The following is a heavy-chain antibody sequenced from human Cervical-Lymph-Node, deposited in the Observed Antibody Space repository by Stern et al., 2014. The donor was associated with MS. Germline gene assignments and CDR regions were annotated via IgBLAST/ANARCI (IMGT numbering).Heavy chain of an antibody. Sequence: VQLQESGPGLVTPSQTLSLTCAVTGGSIRSAEYYWSWIRQSPGKGLEWIGYIHYSGTTYYNPSLKSRVTISVDTSKNQFSLKLRSVTAADTAVYYCSRDADGYSLVFGYWGRGTLVTVSS. CDR3: SRDADGYSLVFGY. D-gene: IGHD5-24*01. V-gene: IGHV4-30-4*01. CDR2: IHYSGTT. CDR1: GGSIRSAEYY. J-gene: IGHJ4*02.